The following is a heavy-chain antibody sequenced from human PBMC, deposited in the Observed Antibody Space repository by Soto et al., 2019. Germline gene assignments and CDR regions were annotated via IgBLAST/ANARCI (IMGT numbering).Heavy chain of an antibody. V-gene: IGHV4-59*01. CDR2: TYFTGST. D-gene: IGHD5-12*01. CDR3: ARDPGSGYDPAYYFDY. Sequence: SETLSLICTVSGGSMSYYFWSWVRQPPGKGLEWIGYTYFTGSTKYNPSLKSRVTISVDTSKKQFSLKLNSVTAADTAVYYCARDPGSGYDPAYYFDYWGQGSLVTISS. CDR1: GGSMSYYF. J-gene: IGHJ4*02.